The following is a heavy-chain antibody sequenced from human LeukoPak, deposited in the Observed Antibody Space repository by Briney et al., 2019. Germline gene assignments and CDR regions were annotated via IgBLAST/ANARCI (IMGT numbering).Heavy chain of an antibody. CDR3: ARKKQLADWFDP. V-gene: IGHV4-39*07. D-gene: IGHD1-1*01. CDR2: IYYSGST. J-gene: IGHJ5*02. Sequence: SETLSLTCTVSGGPISSSSYYWGWIRQPPGKGLEWIGSIYYSGSTYYNPSLKSRVTISVDTSKNQFSLKLSSVTAADTAVYYCARKKQLADWFDPWGQGILVTVSS. CDR1: GGPISSSSYY.